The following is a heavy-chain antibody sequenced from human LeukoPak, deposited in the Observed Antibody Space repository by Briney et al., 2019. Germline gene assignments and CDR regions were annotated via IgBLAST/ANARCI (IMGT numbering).Heavy chain of an antibody. CDR2: ISNDGSNK. CDR3: ARDGGNSGRFYLDY. V-gene: IGHV3-30*04. D-gene: IGHD4-23*01. CDR1: GFTFSSYA. J-gene: IGHJ4*02. Sequence: GRSLSLSCAASGFTFSSYAMHWVRQAPGKGLEWVAVISNDGSNKYYADSVKGRFTISRDNSKNTLYLQMNSLRAEDTAVYYCARDGGNSGRFYLDYWGQGTLVTVSS.